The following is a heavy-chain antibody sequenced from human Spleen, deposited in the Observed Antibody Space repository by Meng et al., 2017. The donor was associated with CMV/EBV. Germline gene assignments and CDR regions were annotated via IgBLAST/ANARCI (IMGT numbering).Heavy chain of an antibody. J-gene: IGHJ4*02. CDR3: ATYDSSDSYFDY. D-gene: IGHD3-22*01. CDR1: GHTLTELS. Sequence: VQVVKSGAGVKKPGASVKVSCKVSGHTLTELSMHWVRQAPGKGLEWMGGFDPEDGETIYAQKFQGRVTMTEDTSTDTAYMELSSLRSEDTAVYYCATYDSSDSYFDYWGQGTLVTVSS. V-gene: IGHV1-24*01. CDR2: FDPEDGET.